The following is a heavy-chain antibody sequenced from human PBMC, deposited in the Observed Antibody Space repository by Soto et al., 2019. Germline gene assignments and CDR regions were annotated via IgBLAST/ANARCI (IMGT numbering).Heavy chain of an antibody. CDR1: RFTFNSYA. D-gene: IGHD5-12*01. CDR3: AKEGRARCYSGYDYLLIYYYSGMDV. J-gene: IGHJ6*02. Sequence: PGGCLRLSCAASRFTFNSYAMSWVLQDKGKGLDWVSAISGSGGSTYYADSVKGRFTISRDNSKTTLYLQMNSLRAEDTAVYYCAKEGRARCYSGYDYLLIYYYSGMDVWGQGTTVTVSS. CDR2: ISGSGGST. V-gene: IGHV3-23*01.